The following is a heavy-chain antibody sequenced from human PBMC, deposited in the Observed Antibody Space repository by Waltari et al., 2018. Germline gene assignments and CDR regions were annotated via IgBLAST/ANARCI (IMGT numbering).Heavy chain of an antibody. CDR1: GGSISSSSYY. D-gene: IGHD6-19*01. J-gene: IGHJ4*02. V-gene: IGHV3-7*01. Sequence: LQLQESGPGLVKPSETLSLTCTGSGGSISSSSYYWGWIRQPPGKGLEWVANIKQDGSEKYYVDSVKGRFTISRDNAKNSLYLQMNGLRAEDTAVYYCAREGQWLVYDYWGQGTLVTVSS. CDR2: IKQDGSEK. CDR3: AREGQWLVYDY.